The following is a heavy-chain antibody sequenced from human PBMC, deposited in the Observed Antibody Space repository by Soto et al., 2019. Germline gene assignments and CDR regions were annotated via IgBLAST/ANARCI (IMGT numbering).Heavy chain of an antibody. Sequence: ASVKVSCKASGGTFSSYAISWVRQAPGQGLEWMGGIIPIFGTANYAQKFQGRVTMTADKSTSTAYMELSSLRSEDTAVYYCAREGSGWEDYWGQGTLVTVSS. J-gene: IGHJ4*02. CDR1: GGTFSSYA. CDR3: AREGSGWEDY. CDR2: IIPIFGTA. V-gene: IGHV1-69*06. D-gene: IGHD6-19*01.